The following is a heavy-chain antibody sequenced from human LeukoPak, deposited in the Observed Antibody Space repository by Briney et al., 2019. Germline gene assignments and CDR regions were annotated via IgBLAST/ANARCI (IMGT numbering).Heavy chain of an antibody. D-gene: IGHD6-13*01. CDR2: IYYSGST. Sequence: SETLSLTCTVSGGSISSSSYYWGWIRQPPGKGLEWIGNIYYSGSTYYNPSLKSRVTISVDTSKNQFSLKLSSVTAADTAVYYCARVVFAAAGGPRFDYWGQGTLVTVSS. J-gene: IGHJ4*02. CDR3: ARVVFAAAGGPRFDY. V-gene: IGHV4-39*07. CDR1: GGSISSSSYY.